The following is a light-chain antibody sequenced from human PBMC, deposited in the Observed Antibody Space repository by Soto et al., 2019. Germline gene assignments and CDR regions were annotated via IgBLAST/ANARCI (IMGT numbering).Light chain of an antibody. CDR1: SSDIGSYDY. V-gene: IGLV2-14*01. J-gene: IGLJ1*01. CDR2: EVT. Sequence: QSVLTQPASVSGSPGQSITISCTGTSSDIGSYDYVSWYQQHPGKAPNLIIYEVTDRPSGVSNRFSGSKSGNTASLTISGLQAEDEADYYCSSFTSTSTRLFGSGTKVTDL. CDR3: SSFTSTSTRL.